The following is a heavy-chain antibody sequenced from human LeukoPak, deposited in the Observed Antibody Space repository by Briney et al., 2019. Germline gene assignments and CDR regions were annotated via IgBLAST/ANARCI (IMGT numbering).Heavy chain of an antibody. CDR2: IYYSGST. CDR1: GGSISCGDYY. Sequence: SQTLSLTCTVSGGSISCGDYYWSWIRQPPGKGLEWIGYIYYSGSTYYNPSLKSRVTISVDTSKNQFSLKLSSVTAADTAVYYCARVWGVVPAAISDYWGQGTLVTVSS. CDR3: ARVWGVVPAAISDY. D-gene: IGHD2-2*01. J-gene: IGHJ4*02. V-gene: IGHV4-30-4*01.